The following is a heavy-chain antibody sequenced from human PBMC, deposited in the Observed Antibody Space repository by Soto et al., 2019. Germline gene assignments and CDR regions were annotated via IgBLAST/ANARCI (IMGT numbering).Heavy chain of an antibody. D-gene: IGHD3-10*01. CDR1: GYTFTNYA. Sequence: ASVKVSCKASGYTFTNYAFHWVRQAPGQRLEYMGWINAGNGNTKYSQKFQVRVTITTDTSASTAYMELTSLRSEDTAVYYCAIFGGSVSGWGQGTLVTVSS. CDR2: INAGNGNT. CDR3: AIFGGSVSG. V-gene: IGHV1-3*01. J-gene: IGHJ4*02.